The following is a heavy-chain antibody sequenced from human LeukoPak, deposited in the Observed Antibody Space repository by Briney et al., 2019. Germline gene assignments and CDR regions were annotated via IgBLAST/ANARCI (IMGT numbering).Heavy chain of an antibody. CDR3: ARVRRLRDNWFDP. J-gene: IGHJ5*02. V-gene: IGHV4-59*01. CDR2: IYYSGST. Sequence: SETLSLTCTVSGGSISSYYWSWIRQPPGKGLEWIGYIYYSGSTNYNPSLKSRVTISVDTSKNQFSLKLSSVTAADTAVYYCARVRRLRDNWFDPWGQGTLVTVSS. CDR1: GGSISSYY. D-gene: IGHD5-12*01.